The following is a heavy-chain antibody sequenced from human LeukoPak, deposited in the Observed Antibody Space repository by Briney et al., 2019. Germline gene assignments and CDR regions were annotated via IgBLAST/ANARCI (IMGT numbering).Heavy chain of an antibody. CDR1: GASISSYY. J-gene: IGHJ6*03. CDR2: IYTSGST. D-gene: IGHD3-10*01. CDR3: ARGGGTMVRDYYMDV. V-gene: IGHV4-4*07. Sequence: SETLSLTCNVSGASISSYYWSWIRQPAGKGLEWIGRIYTSGSTNYNPSLKSRVTISVDKSKNQFSLKLSSVTAADTAVYYCARGGGTMVRDYYMDVWGKGTTVTVSS.